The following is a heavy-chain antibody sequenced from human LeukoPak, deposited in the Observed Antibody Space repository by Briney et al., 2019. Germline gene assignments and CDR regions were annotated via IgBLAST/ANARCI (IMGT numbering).Heavy chain of an antibody. CDR1: GFTFSSYA. CDR3: ARVMGYYYDSSGYSPGDY. V-gene: IGHV3-30*04. J-gene: IGHJ4*02. CDR2: ISYDGSNK. D-gene: IGHD3-22*01. Sequence: GGSLRLSCAASGFTFSSYAMHWVRQAPGKGLEWVAVISYDGSNKYYADSVKGRFTISRDNSKNTLYLQMNSLRAEDTAVYYCARVMGYYYDSSGYSPGDYWGQGTLATVSS.